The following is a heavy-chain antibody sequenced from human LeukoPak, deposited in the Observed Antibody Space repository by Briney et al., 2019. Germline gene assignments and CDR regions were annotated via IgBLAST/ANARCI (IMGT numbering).Heavy chain of an antibody. J-gene: IGHJ3*01. Sequence: PSETLSLTCTVSGGSISSYYWSWVRQPPGKGLEWIGFVYYTGSTNYSPSLKSRVTIPVDTSKNQFSLKLRSVTAADTAVYYCARISSSNWYNERGAFDVWGQGTMVTVSS. D-gene: IGHD6-13*01. V-gene: IGHV4-59*01. CDR1: GGSISSYY. CDR2: VYYTGST. CDR3: ARISSSNWYNERGAFDV.